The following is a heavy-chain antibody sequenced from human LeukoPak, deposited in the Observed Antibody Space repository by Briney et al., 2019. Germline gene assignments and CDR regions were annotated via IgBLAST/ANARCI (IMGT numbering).Heavy chain of an antibody. Sequence: GGSLRRSGAASGFTFSNYWMSWVRQAPGKGLEWVANIKKDGSEKYYVDSVKGRFTISRDNAKNSLYLQMNSLRAEDTAVYYCARAMDVWAKGTTVTVSS. J-gene: IGHJ6*03. CDR1: GFTFSNYW. CDR3: ARAMDV. CDR2: IKKDGSEK. V-gene: IGHV3-7*01.